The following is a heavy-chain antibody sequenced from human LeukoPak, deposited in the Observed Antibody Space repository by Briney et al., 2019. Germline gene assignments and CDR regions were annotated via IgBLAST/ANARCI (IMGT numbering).Heavy chain of an antibody. CDR3: ARGRRRGIYDSSVPHFDY. J-gene: IGHJ4*02. D-gene: IGHD3-22*01. CDR2: INHSGST. V-gene: IGHV4-34*01. Sequence: SETLSLTCAVYGGSFSGYYWSWIRQPPGKGLEWIGEINHSGSTNYNPSLKSRVTISVDTSKNQFSLKLSSVTAADTAVYYCARGRRRGIYDSSVPHFDYWGQETLVTVSS. CDR1: GGSFSGYY.